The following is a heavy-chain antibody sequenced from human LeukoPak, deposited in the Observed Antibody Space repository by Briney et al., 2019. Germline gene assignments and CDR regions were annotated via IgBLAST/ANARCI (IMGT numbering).Heavy chain of an antibody. CDR1: GFTFSTYS. V-gene: IGHV3-21*01. D-gene: IGHD1-26*01. J-gene: IGHJ4*02. CDR3: ARGEYSGGYYYFAY. CDR2: IISITTYI. Sequence: GGSLRLSCAASGFTFSTYSMNWVRQAPGKGLEWVSSIISITTYIYYADSVKGRFTISRDNAKNSLYLQMNSLRVEDTAVYYCARGEYSGGYYYFAYWGQGTLVTVSS.